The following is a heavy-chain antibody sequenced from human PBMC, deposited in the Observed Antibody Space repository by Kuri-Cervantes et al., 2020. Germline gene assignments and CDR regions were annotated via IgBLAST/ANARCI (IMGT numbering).Heavy chain of an antibody. J-gene: IGHJ4*02. Sequence: GSLRLSCAVSGGSISSSNWWSWVRQPPGKGLEWIGEIYHSGSTNYNPSLKSRVTISVDTSKNQFSLKLSSVTAADTAVYYCAREGDKNYDYIWGSYLREDPMFDYWGQGTLVTVSS. CDR2: IYHSGST. V-gene: IGHV4-4*02. CDR1: GGSISSSNW. CDR3: AREGDKNYDYIWGSYLREDPMFDY. D-gene: IGHD3-16*02.